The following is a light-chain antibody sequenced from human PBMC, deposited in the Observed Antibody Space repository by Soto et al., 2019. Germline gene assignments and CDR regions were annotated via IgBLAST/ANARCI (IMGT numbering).Light chain of an antibody. J-gene: IGKJ4*01. CDR3: QQYNNWPS. CDR2: GES. Sequence: MTQSPPSGSASVGDRFTITFRASQDVGKWLAWYKQKQGKAPSLLIHGESTRATGIQDRFSGSGSGKEFTLTISSLQSDDFAVYSCQQYNNWPSFGGGTKVDI. V-gene: IGKV3-15*01. CDR1: QDVGKW.